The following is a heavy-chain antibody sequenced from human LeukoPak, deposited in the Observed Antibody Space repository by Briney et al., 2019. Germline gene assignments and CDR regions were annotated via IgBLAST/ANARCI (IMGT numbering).Heavy chain of an antibody. CDR3: AKGPAIVGATDYLY. J-gene: IGHJ4*02. CDR2: ISGSGGST. V-gene: IGHV3-23*01. CDR1: GFTFSSYA. Sequence: PGGSLRLSCAVSGFTFSSYAMSGGPRAPGKGRGGCSAISGSGGSTYYATSVKCRFTTSRDNSKNTLYLQRNSVRAEDTAVYYCAKGPAIVGATDYLYWGQGTLVTVSS. D-gene: IGHD1-26*01.